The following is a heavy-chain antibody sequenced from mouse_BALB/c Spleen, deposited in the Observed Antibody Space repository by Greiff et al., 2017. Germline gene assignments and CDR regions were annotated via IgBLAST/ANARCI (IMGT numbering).Heavy chain of an antibody. J-gene: IGHJ3*01. CDR3: AIIRGFAY. CDR2: INPSNGRT. D-gene: IGHD1-1*01. CDR1: GYTFTSYW. Sequence: VQLQQPGAELVKPGASVKLSCKASGYTFTSYWMHWVKQRPGQGLEWIGEINPSNGRTNYNEKFKSKATLTVDKSSSTAYMQLSSLTSEDSAVYYCAIIRGFAYWGQGTLVTVSA. V-gene: IGHV1S81*02.